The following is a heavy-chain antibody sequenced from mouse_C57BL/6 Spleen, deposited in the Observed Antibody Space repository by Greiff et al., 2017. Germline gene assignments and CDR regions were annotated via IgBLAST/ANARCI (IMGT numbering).Heavy chain of an antibody. J-gene: IGHJ1*03. Sequence: EVKLMESEGGLVQPGSSMKLSCTASGFTFSDYYMAWVRQVPEKGLEWVANINYDGSSTYYLDSLKSRFIISRDNAKNILYLQMSSLKSEDTATYFCARDQRNYYGSGWYFDVWGTGTTVTVSS. CDR3: ARDQRNYYGSGWYFDV. V-gene: IGHV5-16*01. CDR1: GFTFSDYY. D-gene: IGHD1-1*01. CDR2: INYDGSST.